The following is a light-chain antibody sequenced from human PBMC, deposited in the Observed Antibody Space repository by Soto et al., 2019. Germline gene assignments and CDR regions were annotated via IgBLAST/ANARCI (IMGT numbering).Light chain of an antibody. J-gene: IGLJ1*01. CDR3: AAWDDSLNGPHYV. Sequence: QSVLSPPPAASVTPGQRGTISCSRSNAKIGSNTVNWYEQRPGTAPKLLIYSNNQRPSAVPDRFSGSKSGTSASLAISGLQSEDEADYYCAAWDDSLNGPHYVFGTGTKVTVL. V-gene: IGLV1-44*01. CDR2: SNN. CDR1: NAKIGSNT.